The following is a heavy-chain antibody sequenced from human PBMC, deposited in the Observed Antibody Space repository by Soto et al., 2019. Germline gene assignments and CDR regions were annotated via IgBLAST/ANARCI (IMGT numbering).Heavy chain of an antibody. Sequence: PGGSLRLSYAASGFTFSSYWMSWVRQAPGKGLEWVANIKQDGSEKYYVDSVKGRFTISRDNAKNSLYLQMNSLRAEDTAVYYCARDMYYDFWSALIGNYYGMDVWGQGTTVTVSS. CDR2: IKQDGSEK. CDR1: GFTFSSYW. J-gene: IGHJ6*02. CDR3: ARDMYYDFWSALIGNYYGMDV. D-gene: IGHD3-3*01. V-gene: IGHV3-7*01.